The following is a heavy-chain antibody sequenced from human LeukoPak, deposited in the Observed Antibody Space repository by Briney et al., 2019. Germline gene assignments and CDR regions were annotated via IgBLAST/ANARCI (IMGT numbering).Heavy chain of an antibody. CDR3: ARRGCNGGSCFGY. CDR2: IYPGDSDT. J-gene: IGHJ4*02. Sequence: GESLKISCKGSGYSFTYDWIGWVRQMPGKGLEWMGIIYPGDSDTRHSPPFQGQVTISADKSISTAYLQWSSLEASDTAMYYCARRGCNGGSCFGYWGQGTLVTVSS. D-gene: IGHD2-15*01. V-gene: IGHV5-51*01. CDR1: GYSFTYDW.